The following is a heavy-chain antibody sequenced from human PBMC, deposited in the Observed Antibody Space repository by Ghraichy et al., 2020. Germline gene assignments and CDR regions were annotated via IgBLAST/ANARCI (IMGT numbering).Heavy chain of an antibody. CDR1: GGSISSGGYY. Sequence: SETLSLTCTVSGGSISSGGYYWSWIRQHPGKGLEWIGYIYYSGSTYYNPSLKSRVTISVDTSKNQFSLKLSSVTAADTAVYYCARGGIRTSYYYGMDVWGQETTVTVSS. J-gene: IGHJ6*02. CDR2: IYYSGST. CDR3: ARGGIRTSYYYGMDV. D-gene: IGHD3-3*02. V-gene: IGHV4-31*03.